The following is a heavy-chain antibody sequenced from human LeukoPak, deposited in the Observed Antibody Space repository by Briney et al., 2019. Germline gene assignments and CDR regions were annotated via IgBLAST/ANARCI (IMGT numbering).Heavy chain of an antibody. Sequence: PGGSLRLSCAASGFTFRDFYMSWLRQTPGKGLEWVSYISPTGTTMDYADSVRGRFTISRDNAKDSLYLQMNNLGAEDTAVYYCAKGLKYGMIWGQGTLVTVSS. CDR2: ISPTGTTM. J-gene: IGHJ1*01. V-gene: IGHV3-11*01. CDR3: AKGLKYGMI. D-gene: IGHD2-8*01. CDR1: GFTFRDFY.